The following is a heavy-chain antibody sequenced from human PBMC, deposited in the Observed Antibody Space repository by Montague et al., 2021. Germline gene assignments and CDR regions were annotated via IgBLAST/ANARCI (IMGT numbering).Heavy chain of an antibody. CDR3: TRGEVAVTGIDY. D-gene: IGHD6-19*01. V-gene: IGHV4-34*01. CDR2: ISHTGST. Sequence: SETLSLTCAVYGGSLSGYIWNWIRQPPGRDLEWIGQISHTGSTSYNPSLKSRVTMSVDTSENHVSLRLSPATAADTAVYYCTRGEVAVTGIDYWGQGALVTVSS. CDR1: GGSLSGYI. J-gene: IGHJ4*02.